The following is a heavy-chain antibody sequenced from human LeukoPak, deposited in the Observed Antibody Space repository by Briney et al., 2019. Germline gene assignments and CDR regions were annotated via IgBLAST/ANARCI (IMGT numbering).Heavy chain of an antibody. D-gene: IGHD5-24*01. CDR3: ARDGYNQGGAFDI. CDR1: GGSISSHY. V-gene: IGHV4-59*11. Sequence: PSETLSLTCTVSGGSISSHYWSWIRPPPGKGLEWIGYIYYSGSTNYNPSLKSRVTISVDTSKNQFSLKLSSVTAADTAVYYCARDGYNQGGAFDIWGQGTMVTVSS. CDR2: IYYSGST. J-gene: IGHJ3*02.